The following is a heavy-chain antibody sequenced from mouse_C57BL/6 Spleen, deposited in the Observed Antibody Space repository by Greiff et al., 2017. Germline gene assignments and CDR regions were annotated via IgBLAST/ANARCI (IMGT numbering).Heavy chain of an antibody. V-gene: IGHV5-6*01. CDR2: ISSGGSYT. Sequence: EVQLVESGGDLVKPGGSLKLSCAASGFTFSSYGMSWVRQTPDKRLEWVATISSGGSYTYYPDSVKGRFTISRDNAKNTLYLQMSSLKSEDTAMYYCARHDPLITTVVAYPYFDYWGQGTTLTVSS. CDR3: ARHDPLITTVVAYPYFDY. J-gene: IGHJ2*01. D-gene: IGHD1-1*01. CDR1: GFTFSSYG.